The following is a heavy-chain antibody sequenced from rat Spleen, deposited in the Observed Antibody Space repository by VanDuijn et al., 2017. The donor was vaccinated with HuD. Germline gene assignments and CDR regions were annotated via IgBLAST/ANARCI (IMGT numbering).Heavy chain of an antibody. CDR3: ARAIRSAGLYYFDY. CDR2: ISPNGGSI. J-gene: IGHJ2*01. Sequence: EVQLVESGGGLVQPGRSLKFSCAASGFTFSNYDMAWVRQAPTKGLEWVASISPNGGSIYYRDSVKGRFTISRDNAKSTLYLQMDSLRSEDTATYYCARAIRSAGLYYFDYWGQGVMVTVSS. V-gene: IGHV5-25*01. CDR1: GFTFSNYD. D-gene: IGHD1-11*01.